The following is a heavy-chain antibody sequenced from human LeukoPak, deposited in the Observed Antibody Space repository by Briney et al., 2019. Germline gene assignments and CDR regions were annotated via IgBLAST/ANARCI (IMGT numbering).Heavy chain of an antibody. CDR2: ISWDGGST. D-gene: IGHD3-22*01. CDR3: AKPSYYYDSSGYLLDY. CDR1: GFTFDDYA. Sequence: GGSLRLSCAASGFTFDDYAMHWVRKAPGKGLEWVSLISWDGGSTYYADSVKGRFTISRDNSKISLYLQMNSLRAEDTALYYCAKPSYYYDSSGYLLDYWGQGTLVTVSS. J-gene: IGHJ4*02. V-gene: IGHV3-43D*03.